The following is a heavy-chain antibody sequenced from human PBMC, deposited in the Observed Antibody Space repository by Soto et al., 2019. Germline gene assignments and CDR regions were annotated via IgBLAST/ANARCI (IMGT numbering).Heavy chain of an antibody. J-gene: IGHJ5*02. CDR3: ARQYHLLLISLDP. CDR1: AGAFSGYY. V-gene: IGHV4-34*01. Sequence: PAETPALTGAVYAGAFSGYYWSCIRQPPEKELEWIGEINHSGSTNDNPSLKSRVTISVDTAKNQFSLKLSSVSAADTAVYYCARQYHLLLISLDPRSQGTFLTVSS. D-gene: IGHD2-2*01. CDR2: INHSGST.